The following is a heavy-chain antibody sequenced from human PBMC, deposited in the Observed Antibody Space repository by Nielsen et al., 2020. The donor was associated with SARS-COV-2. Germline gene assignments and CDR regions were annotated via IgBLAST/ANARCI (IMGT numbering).Heavy chain of an antibody. CDR3: ARVGYYGSGMDGMDV. CDR2: IWYDGSNK. J-gene: IGHJ6*02. Sequence: GGSLRLSCAASGFTFSSYGIHWVRQAPGKGLEWVAVIWYDGSNKYYADSVKGRFTISRDNSKNTLYLQMNSLRAEDTAVYYCARVGYYGSGMDGMDVWGQGTTVTVSS. CDR1: GFTFSSYG. V-gene: IGHV3-33*01. D-gene: IGHD3-10*01.